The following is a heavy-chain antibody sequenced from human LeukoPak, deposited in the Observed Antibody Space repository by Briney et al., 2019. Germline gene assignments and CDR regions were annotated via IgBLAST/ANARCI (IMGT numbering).Heavy chain of an antibody. Sequence: SETLSLTCTVSGDSISSHYWTWIRQPPEKRLEWIGYVHYTGSTDYNPSLMSRVTISVDTSKNQFSLKLSSVTAADTAVYYCARGTGGYPIDKWGQGTLATVSS. V-gene: IGHV4-59*11. CDR2: VHYTGST. CDR3: ARGTGGYPIDK. D-gene: IGHD2-8*02. CDR1: GDSISSHY. J-gene: IGHJ4*02.